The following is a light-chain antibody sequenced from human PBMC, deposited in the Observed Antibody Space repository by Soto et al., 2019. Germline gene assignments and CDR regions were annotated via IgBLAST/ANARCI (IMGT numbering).Light chain of an antibody. CDR2: SAS. V-gene: IGKV1-39*01. CDR3: QQSFSTPLT. CDR1: QTISFY. J-gene: IGKJ2*01. Sequence: DIRMTQSPTSLSASVGVSVTISCRASQTISFYLSWYQQKPGKAPKLLIYSASAVQSGVPPRFSGSGSGTDFTLAISGLQPEDSAVYYCQQSFSTPLTFGQGTKVEIK.